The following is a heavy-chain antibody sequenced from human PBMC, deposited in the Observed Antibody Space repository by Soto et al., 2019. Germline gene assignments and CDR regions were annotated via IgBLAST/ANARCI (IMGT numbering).Heavy chain of an antibody. Sequence: QVQLVQSGAEVKKPGSSVKVSCKASGGTFSTSAISWVRQAPGQGLEWVGGIMPVFATPDYAQKFQGRVTISADDSTTTAYLDLTSLRTDDTAVYYCARDKDRQQLGGNYYYILAVWGQGTAIIVSS. J-gene: IGHJ6*02. CDR1: GGTFSTSA. D-gene: IGHD3-3*02. V-gene: IGHV1-69*12. CDR2: IMPVFATP. CDR3: ARDKDRQQLGGNYYYILAV.